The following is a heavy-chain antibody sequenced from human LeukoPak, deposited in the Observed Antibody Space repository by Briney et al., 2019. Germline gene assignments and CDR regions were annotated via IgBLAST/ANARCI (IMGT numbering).Heavy chain of an antibody. CDR1: GFTFSSYG. J-gene: IGHJ4*02. D-gene: IGHD5-18*01. V-gene: IGHV3-30*03. CDR3: ARAIGQLWTPPDY. Sequence: GGSLRLSCAASGFTFSSYGMHWVRQPQGEGLEWVAVISYDGSKKYSAESVKGRFSISRDNSKNTLYLQMNSLRAEDTAVYYCARAIGQLWTPPDYWGQGTLVTISS. CDR2: ISYDGSKK.